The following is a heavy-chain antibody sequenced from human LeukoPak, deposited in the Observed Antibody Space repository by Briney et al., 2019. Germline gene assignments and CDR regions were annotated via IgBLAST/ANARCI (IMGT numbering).Heavy chain of an antibody. CDR1: GFTFSSYA. V-gene: IGHV3-30*01. CDR2: ISYDGSNK. CDR3: ARDSYPVRSWLQLPDY. D-gene: IGHD5-24*01. Sequence: PGGSLRLSCAASGFTFSSYAMHWVRQAPGKGLEWVAVISYDGSNKYYADSVKGRFTISRDNSKNTLYLQMNSLRAEDTAVYYCARDSYPVRSWLQLPDYWGQGTLVTVSS. J-gene: IGHJ4*02.